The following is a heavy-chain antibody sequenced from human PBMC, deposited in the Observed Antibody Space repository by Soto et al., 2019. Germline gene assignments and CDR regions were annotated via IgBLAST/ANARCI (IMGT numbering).Heavy chain of an antibody. CDR2: IYYSGST. CDR3: AALTPEGYVAY. CDR1: SGSISSFY. D-gene: IGHD7-27*01. V-gene: IGHV4-59*08. J-gene: IGHJ4*02. Sequence: PSETLSLTCSVSSGSISSFYWSWIRQPPGKGLEWIAYIYYSGSTNSNPSLKSRVTISVDTSKNQFSLRLNSVTATDTAVYYCAALTPEGYVAYWGQGTLVTVSS.